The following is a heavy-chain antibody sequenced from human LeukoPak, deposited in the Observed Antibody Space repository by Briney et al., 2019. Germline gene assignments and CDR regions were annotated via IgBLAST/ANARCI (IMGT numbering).Heavy chain of an antibody. D-gene: IGHD6-19*01. CDR2: IYYSGST. J-gene: IGHJ1*01. CDR1: GGSISSGGYY. Sequence: PSQTLSLTCTVSGGSISSGGYYWSWIRQHPGKGLEWIGYIYYSGSTYYNPSLKSRVTISVDTSKNQFSLKLSSVTAADTAVYYCARQISSGWPRAEYFQHWGQGTLVTVSS. V-gene: IGHV4-31*03. CDR3: ARQISSGWPRAEYFQH.